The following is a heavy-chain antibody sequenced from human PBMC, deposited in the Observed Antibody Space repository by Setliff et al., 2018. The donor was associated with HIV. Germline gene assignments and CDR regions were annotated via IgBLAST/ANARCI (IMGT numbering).Heavy chain of an antibody. V-gene: IGHV4-59*08. J-gene: IGHJ3*02. CDR3: ARGSRGDGAAFDI. Sequence: PSETLSLTCTVSGGSISSYYWSWIRQPPGKGLEWIAYIYDSGTTNYNPSLTSRVTISVDTSKNQFSLKLNSVTAADTAVYYCARGSRGDGAAFDIWGQGTMVTVSS. CDR2: IYDSGTT. D-gene: IGHD3-10*01. CDR1: GGSISSYY.